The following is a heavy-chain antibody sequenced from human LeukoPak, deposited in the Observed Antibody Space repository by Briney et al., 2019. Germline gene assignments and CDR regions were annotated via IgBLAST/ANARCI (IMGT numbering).Heavy chain of an antibody. D-gene: IGHD4-11*01. CDR1: GGSFSGYY. CDR2: INHSGGT. J-gene: IGHJ5*02. CDR3: ARSVTRGRWFDP. Sequence: SETLSLTCAVYGGSFSGYYWSWIRQPPGKGLEWIGEINHSGGTNYNPSLKSRVTISVDTSKNQFSLKLSSVTAADTAVYYCARSVTRGRWFDPWGQGTLVTVSS. V-gene: IGHV4-34*01.